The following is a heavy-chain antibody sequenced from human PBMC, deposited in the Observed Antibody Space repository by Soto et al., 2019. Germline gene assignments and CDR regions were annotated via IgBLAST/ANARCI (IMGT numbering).Heavy chain of an antibody. J-gene: IGHJ4*02. V-gene: IGHV3-48*02. Sequence: GGSLRLSCAASGLTFSSYSMNWVRQAPGKGLEWVSYISSSSSTIYYADSVKGRFTISRDNAKNSLYLQMNSLRDEDTAVYYCARDSDVVVTAIFDYWGQGTLVTVSS. D-gene: IGHD2-21*02. CDR1: GLTFSSYS. CDR2: ISSSSSTI. CDR3: ARDSDVVVTAIFDY.